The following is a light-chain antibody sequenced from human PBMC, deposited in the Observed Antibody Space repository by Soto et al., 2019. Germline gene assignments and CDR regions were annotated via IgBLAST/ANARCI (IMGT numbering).Light chain of an antibody. CDR2: STS. V-gene: IGLV7-43*01. J-gene: IGLJ2*01. CDR1: TGAVTSTFY. CDR3: LLYYRGVRV. Sequence: QTVVTQEPSLSVSPGGTVTLTCASSTGAVTSTFYPNWFQQKPGQAPRSLIYSTSNRHPWTPARFSGSLLGVRAALTLSSVQPEDEADYYCLLYYRGVRVFGGGTKLTVL.